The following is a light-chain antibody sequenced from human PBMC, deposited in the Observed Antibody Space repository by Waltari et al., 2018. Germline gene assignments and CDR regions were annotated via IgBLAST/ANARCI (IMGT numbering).Light chain of an antibody. V-gene: IGKV2-30*02. Sequence: DVVLTHSPLSLTVTLGQPAPLSRKSRQTLVHSDGNTYLAWFHQRSGQSPRRLLYKVSNRESGVPDRFSASGSGTYFTLKISRVEAEDVGVYYCMQGTHWPLTFGGGTKVEMK. CDR2: KVS. J-gene: IGKJ4*01. CDR3: MQGTHWPLT. CDR1: QTLVHSDGNTY.